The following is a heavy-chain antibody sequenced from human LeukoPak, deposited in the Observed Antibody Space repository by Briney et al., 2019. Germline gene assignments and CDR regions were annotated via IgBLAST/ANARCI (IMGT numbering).Heavy chain of an antibody. D-gene: IGHD3-10*01. CDR1: GYTFTSYG. J-gene: IGHJ5*02. V-gene: IGHV1-18*01. CDR3: ARDKGGGSWDP. Sequence: ASVKVSCKASGYTFTSYGISWVRQAPGQGLEWMGWISAYNGNTNYAQKLQGRVTMTTDTYTSTAYMERRSLRSDHTAVYYCARDKGGGSWDPWGQGTLVTVSS. CDR2: ISAYNGNT.